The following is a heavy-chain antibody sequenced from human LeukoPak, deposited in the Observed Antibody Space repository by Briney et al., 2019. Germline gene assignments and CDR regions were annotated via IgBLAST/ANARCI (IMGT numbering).Heavy chain of an antibody. CDR2: IWYDGSNK. Sequence: GGSLRLSCAASGFTFSSYGMHWVRQAPGKGLEWVAVIWYDGSNKYYADSVKGRFTISRDNSKNTLYLQMNSLRAEDTAVYYCAGEIVGATTSPLDYWGQGTLVTVSS. V-gene: IGHV3-33*01. J-gene: IGHJ4*02. D-gene: IGHD1-26*01. CDR3: AGEIVGATTSPLDY. CDR1: GFTFSSYG.